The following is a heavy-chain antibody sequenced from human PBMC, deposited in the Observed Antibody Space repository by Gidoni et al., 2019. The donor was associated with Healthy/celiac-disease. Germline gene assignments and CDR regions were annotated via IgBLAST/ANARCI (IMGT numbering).Heavy chain of an antibody. V-gene: IGHV1-18*01. CDR1: GYTLTSYG. Sequence: QVQLVQSGAEVKKPGASVKVSCKASGYTLTSYGISWVRQAPGQGLEWMGWISAYNGNTNYAQKLQGRVTMTTDTSTSTAYMELRSLRSDDTAVYYCARDDGGCSSTSCQTRYYYYYGMDVWGQGTTVTVSS. CDR3: ARDDGGCSSTSCQTRYYYYYGMDV. D-gene: IGHD2-2*01. J-gene: IGHJ6*02. CDR2: ISAYNGNT.